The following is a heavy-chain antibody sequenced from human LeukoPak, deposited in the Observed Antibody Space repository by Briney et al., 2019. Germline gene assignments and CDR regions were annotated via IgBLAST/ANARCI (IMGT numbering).Heavy chain of an antibody. Sequence: ASVKVSCKASGYTFTGYYMHWVRQAPGQGLEWMGWINPNSGGTNYAQKFQGRVTMTRDTSISTAHMELSRLRSDDTAVYYRARDRAAAGTDFDYWGQGTLVTVSS. CDR2: INPNSGGT. V-gene: IGHV1-2*02. D-gene: IGHD6-13*01. J-gene: IGHJ4*02. CDR3: ARDRAAAGTDFDY. CDR1: GYTFTGYY.